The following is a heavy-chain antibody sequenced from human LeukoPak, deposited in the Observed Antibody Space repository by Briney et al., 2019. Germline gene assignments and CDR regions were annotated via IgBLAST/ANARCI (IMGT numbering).Heavy chain of an antibody. D-gene: IGHD4-17*01. V-gene: IGHV4-59*12. CDR1: GGSISSYY. CDR3: ARDNPDPYGDYIDY. Sequence: SETLSLTCTVSGGSISSYYWSWIRQPPGKGLEWIGYIYYSGSTNYNPSLKSRVTISVDTSKNQFSLKLSSVTAADTAVYYCARDNPDPYGDYIDYWGQGTLVTVSS. CDR2: IYYSGST. J-gene: IGHJ4*02.